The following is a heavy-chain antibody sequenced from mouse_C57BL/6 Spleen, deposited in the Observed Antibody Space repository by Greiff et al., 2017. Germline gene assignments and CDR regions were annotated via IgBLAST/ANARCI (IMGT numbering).Heavy chain of an antibody. V-gene: IGHV5-4*03. Sequence: DVMLVESGGGLVKPGGSLKLSCAASGFTFSSYAMSWVRQTPEKRLEWVATISDGGSYTYYPDNVKGRFTISRDNAKNNLYLQMSHLKSEDTAMYYCARVDGYSYACWGQGTLVTVSA. CDR2: ISDGGSYT. CDR3: ARVDGYSYAC. CDR1: GFTFSSYA. J-gene: IGHJ3*01. D-gene: IGHD2-3*01.